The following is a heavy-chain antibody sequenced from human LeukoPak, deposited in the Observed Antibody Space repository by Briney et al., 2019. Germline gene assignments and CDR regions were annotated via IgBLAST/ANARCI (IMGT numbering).Heavy chain of an antibody. CDR1: GFTFSNYA. D-gene: IGHD7-27*01. V-gene: IGHV3-23*01. J-gene: IGHJ4*02. CDR2: ISGSGGST. CDR3: AKSGRNWAYLEY. Sequence: GGSLRLSCAASGFTFSNYAMNWVRQAPGKGLEWVSLISGSGGSTYYADSVKGRFTISRDNSKNTLYLQMNSLRAEDTAVYYCAKSGRNWAYLEYWGQGTLVTVSS.